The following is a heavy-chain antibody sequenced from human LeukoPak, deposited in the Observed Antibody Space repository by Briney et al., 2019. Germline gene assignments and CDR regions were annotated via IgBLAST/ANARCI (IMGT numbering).Heavy chain of an antibody. D-gene: IGHD3-22*01. V-gene: IGHV4-39*07. CDR3: ASWGTMIEENWFDP. J-gene: IGHJ5*02. CDR1: GGSISSSSYY. CDR2: IYYSGST. Sequence: SETLSLTCTVSGGSISSSSYYWGWIRQPPGKGLEWIGSIYYSGSTYYNPSLKSRVTTSVDTSKNQFSLKLSSVTAADTAVYYCASWGTMIEENWFDPWGQGTLVTVSP.